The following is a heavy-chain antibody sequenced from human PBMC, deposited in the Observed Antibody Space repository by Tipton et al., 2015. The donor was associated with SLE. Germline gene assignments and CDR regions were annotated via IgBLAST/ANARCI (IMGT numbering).Heavy chain of an antibody. D-gene: IGHD6-19*01. V-gene: IGHV1-69*01. Sequence: QLVQSGPEVKPPGSSVKVSCKTSGGTFSSYIISWVRHAPGQGLEWMGGIIPVSGTSRYAQKFQGRVTMTADESTGTAYMDLSSLSSEDTAVYYCARQQYSSGHLLGYYFESWGQGTLVTVSS. J-gene: IGHJ4*02. CDR1: GGTFSSYI. CDR2: IIPVSGTS. CDR3: ARQQYSSGHLLGYYFES.